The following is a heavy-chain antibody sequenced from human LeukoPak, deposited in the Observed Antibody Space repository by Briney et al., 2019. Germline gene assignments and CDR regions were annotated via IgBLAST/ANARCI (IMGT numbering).Heavy chain of an antibody. Sequence: ASVKVSCKVSGYTLTELSMHWVRQAPGKGLEWMGGFDPEDGETIYAQKFQGRVTMTEDTSTDTAYMELSSLRSEDTAVYYCATGGGSGYGDYVGSGNLFDYWGQGTLVTVSS. CDR2: FDPEDGET. V-gene: IGHV1-24*01. J-gene: IGHJ4*02. CDR3: ATGGGSGYGDYVGSGNLFDY. D-gene: IGHD4-17*01. CDR1: GYTLTELS.